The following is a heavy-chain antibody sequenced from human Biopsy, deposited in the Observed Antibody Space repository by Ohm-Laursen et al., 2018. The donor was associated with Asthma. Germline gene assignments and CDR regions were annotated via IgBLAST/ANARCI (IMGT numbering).Heavy chain of an antibody. D-gene: IGHD6-13*01. Sequence: GTLSLTCAVSGGSISSDYWSWIRQPPGKGLEWIGHIYYSGTTKYHPSLKSRVTISVDTSKNQFSLRLSSVTAADTAMYYCARATSTWSQSGPHYFDHWGQGALVTVSP. V-gene: IGHV4-59*01. CDR2: IYYSGTT. CDR3: ARATSTWSQSGPHYFDH. J-gene: IGHJ4*02. CDR1: GGSISSDY.